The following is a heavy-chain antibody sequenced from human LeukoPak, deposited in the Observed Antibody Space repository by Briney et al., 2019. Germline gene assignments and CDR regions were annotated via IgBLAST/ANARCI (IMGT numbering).Heavy chain of an antibody. CDR1: GGSISSSSYY. Sequence: SETLSLTCTVSGGSISSSSYYWGWIRQPPGKGLEWIGSIYYSGSTYYNPSLKSRVTISVDTSKNQSSLKLSSVTAADTAVYYCARLGDSSLGDYWGQGTLVTVSS. CDR2: IYYSGST. CDR3: ARLGDSSLGDY. V-gene: IGHV4-39*01. D-gene: IGHD4-17*01. J-gene: IGHJ4*02.